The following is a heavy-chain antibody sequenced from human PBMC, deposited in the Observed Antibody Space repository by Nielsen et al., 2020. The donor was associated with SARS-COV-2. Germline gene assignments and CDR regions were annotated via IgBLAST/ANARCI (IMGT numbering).Heavy chain of an antibody. CDR2: IIPIFATP. D-gene: IGHD1-7*01. CDR3: AREGELSPGLLFPNV. Sequence: SVKVSCKAAGDTFNSYGIHWVRQAPGQGLEWIGGIIPIFATPHYAQKFQGRVTLTADESTGTAYMELSSLRSEDTAVYYCAREGELSPGLLFPNVWGRGTLVTVSS. J-gene: IGHJ1*01. V-gene: IGHV1-69*13. CDR1: GDTFNSYG.